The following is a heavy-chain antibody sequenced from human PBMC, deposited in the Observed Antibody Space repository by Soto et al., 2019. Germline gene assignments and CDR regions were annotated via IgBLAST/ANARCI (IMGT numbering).Heavy chain of an antibody. D-gene: IGHD3-3*01. CDR1: GGSISSGGYY. V-gene: IGHV4-31*03. Sequence: SETLSLTCTVSGGSISSGGYYWSWIRQHPGKGLEWIGYIYYSGSTYYNPSLKSRVTISVDTSKNQFSLKLSSVTAADTAVYYCASGGLEXFDYWGQGTLVTVSS. CDR2: IYYSGST. CDR3: ASGGLEXFDY. J-gene: IGHJ4*02.